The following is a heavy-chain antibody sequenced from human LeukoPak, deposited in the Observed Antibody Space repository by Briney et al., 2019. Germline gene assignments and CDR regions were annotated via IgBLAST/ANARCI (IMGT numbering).Heavy chain of an antibody. J-gene: IGHJ6*02. Sequence: GGSLRLSCAASGFTFSSYSMNWVRQAPGKGLEWVSSISSSSSYIYYADSVKGRFTVSRDNAKNSLYLQMNSLRAEDTAVYYCARVNKPADYYYYGLDVWGQGTTVTVSS. CDR3: ARVNKPADYYYYGLDV. V-gene: IGHV3-21*01. D-gene: IGHD1/OR15-1a*01. CDR2: ISSSSSYI. CDR1: GFTFSSYS.